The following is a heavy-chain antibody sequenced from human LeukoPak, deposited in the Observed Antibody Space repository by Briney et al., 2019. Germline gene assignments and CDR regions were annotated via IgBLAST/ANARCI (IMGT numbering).Heavy chain of an antibody. V-gene: IGHV4-4*07. J-gene: IGHJ4*02. CDR1: GFTFSDYY. CDR2: IYTSGST. Sequence: GSLRLSCAASGFTFSDYYMSWIRQPAGKGLEWIGRIYTSGSTNYNPSLKSRVTMSVDTSKNQFSLKLSSVTAADTAVYYCARGMITMVRGVRRGYYFDYWGQGTLVTVSS. D-gene: IGHD3-10*01. CDR3: ARGMITMVRGVRRGYYFDY.